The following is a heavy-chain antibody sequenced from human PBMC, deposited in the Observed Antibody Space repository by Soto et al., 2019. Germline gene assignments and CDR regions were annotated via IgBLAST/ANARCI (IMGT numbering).Heavy chain of an antibody. CDR3: ARVKVDTAMAPDAFDI. CDR2: TYYRSKWYN. J-gene: IGHJ3*02. D-gene: IGHD5-18*01. Sequence: PSQTLSLTCAISGDSVSSNSAAWNWIRQSPSRGLEWLGRTYYRSKWYNDYAVSVKSRITINPDTSKNQFSLQLNSVTPEDTAVYYCARVKVDTAMAPDAFDIWGQGTMVTVS. CDR1: GDSVSSNSAA. V-gene: IGHV6-1*01.